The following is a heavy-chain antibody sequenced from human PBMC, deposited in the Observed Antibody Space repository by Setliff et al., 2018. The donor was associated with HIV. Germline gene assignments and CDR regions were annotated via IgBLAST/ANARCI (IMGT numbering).Heavy chain of an antibody. CDR2: VNPNSGGT. D-gene: IGHD3-22*01. Sequence: ASVKVSCKASGYTFTDYYIHWVRQAPGQGLQWMGWVNPNSGGTNSAQEFQGRVTMTRDTSISTAYMELTWLKPDDTAVYYCARDRYYYDSSGYSGAFDIWGQGTMVTVSS. J-gene: IGHJ3*02. V-gene: IGHV1-2*02. CDR1: GYTFTDYY. CDR3: ARDRYYYDSSGYSGAFDI.